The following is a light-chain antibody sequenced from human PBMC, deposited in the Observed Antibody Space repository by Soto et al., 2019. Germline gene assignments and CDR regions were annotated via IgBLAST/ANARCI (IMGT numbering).Light chain of an antibody. J-gene: IGKJ2*01. V-gene: IGKV1-5*03. Sequence: DIQMTQSPSTLSASVGDRVTITCRASQTISTWLAWYQQRPGKAPNLLIYKASSLESGVSSRFSGCRSGTDFTLTISNLQPDDFATYYCQHYNSYTYTFGQWTKMEIK. CDR3: QHYNSYTYT. CDR2: KAS. CDR1: QTISTW.